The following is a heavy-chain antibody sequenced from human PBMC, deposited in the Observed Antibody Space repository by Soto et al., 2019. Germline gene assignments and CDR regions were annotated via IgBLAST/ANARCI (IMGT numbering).Heavy chain of an antibody. CDR3: ARRRHGYTCAFDI. CDR1: GGTFSNYA. V-gene: IGHV1-69*13. D-gene: IGHD5-12*01. Sequence: STVKVSCEASGGTFSNYAINWVRQAPGLGLEWMGQVTPKLATAKHAQKFQGRVTITADESASTAYMYVSSLRSEDTAVYFCARRRHGYTCAFDIWGQGTLLTLSS. CDR2: VTPKLATA. J-gene: IGHJ3*02.